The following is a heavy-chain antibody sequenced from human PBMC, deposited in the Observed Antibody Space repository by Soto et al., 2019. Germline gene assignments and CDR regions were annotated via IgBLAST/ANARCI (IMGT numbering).Heavy chain of an antibody. D-gene: IGHD5-12*01. CDR1: GFSLSTSGMC. CDR2: IDWDDDK. V-gene: IGHV2-70*01. J-gene: IGHJ6*02. Sequence: SGPTLVNPTQTLTLTCTFSGFSLSTSGMCVSWIRQPPGKALEWLALIDWDDDKYYSTSLKTRLTISKDTSKNQVVLTMTNMDPVDTATYYCARSASGSSTYGMDVWGQGTTVTVSS. CDR3: ARSASGSSTYGMDV.